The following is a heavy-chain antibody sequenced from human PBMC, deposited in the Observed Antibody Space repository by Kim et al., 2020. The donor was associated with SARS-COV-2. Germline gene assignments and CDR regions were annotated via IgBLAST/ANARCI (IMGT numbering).Heavy chain of an antibody. CDR2: INPSGGST. CDR3: ARDQMSTMVRGVISLHYYYYYGMDV. J-gene: IGHJ6*02. Sequence: ASVKVSCKASGYTFTSYYMHWVRQAPGQGLEWMGIINPSGGSTSYAQKFQGRVTMTRDTSTSTVYMELSSLRSEDTAVYYCARDQMSTMVRGVISLHYYYYYGMDVWGQGTTVTVSS. CDR1: GYTFTSYY. D-gene: IGHD3-10*01. V-gene: IGHV1-46*01.